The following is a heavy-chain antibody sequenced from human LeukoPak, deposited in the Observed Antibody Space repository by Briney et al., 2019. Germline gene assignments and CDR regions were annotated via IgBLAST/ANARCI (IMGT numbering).Heavy chain of an antibody. CDR2: IYYTGNS. V-gene: IGHV4-59*12. CDR3: SRGPPSYYAGGGYYFFDY. Sequence: SETLSLTCTVSGGSFSAYYWSWIRQSPGKALEWIGYIYYTGNSNSNPSLKSRVSISADTSKNQFSLELSSVTAADTAVDYCSRGPPSYYAGGGYYFFDYWGQGTLVTVSS. D-gene: IGHD3-22*01. CDR1: GGSFSAYY. J-gene: IGHJ4*02.